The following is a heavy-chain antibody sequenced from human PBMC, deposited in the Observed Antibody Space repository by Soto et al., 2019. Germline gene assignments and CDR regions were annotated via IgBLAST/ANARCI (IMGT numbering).Heavy chain of an antibody. V-gene: IGHV1-18*01. CDR1: GGTFSSYA. CDR2: ISAYNGNT. CDR3: ARFWDIVDSAFDI. D-gene: IGHD2-15*01. Sequence: ASVKVSCKASGGTFSSYAISWVRQAPGQGLEWMGWISAYNGNTNYAQKLQGRVTMTTDTSTSTAYMELRSLRSDDTAVYYCARFWDIVDSAFDIWGQGTMVTVSS. J-gene: IGHJ3*02.